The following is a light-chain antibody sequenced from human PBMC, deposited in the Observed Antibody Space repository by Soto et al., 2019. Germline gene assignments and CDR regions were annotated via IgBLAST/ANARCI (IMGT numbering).Light chain of an antibody. J-gene: IGKJ1*01. Sequence: EIVLTQSPATLSLSPGERATLSCRASQSVSSYLAWYQQKPGQAPRLLIYDASNRATGIPARFSGSGSGTDFTLTIGSLEPEDFAVYYCQQRSNSWTFGQGTKVDIK. V-gene: IGKV3-11*01. CDR3: QQRSNSWT. CDR1: QSVSSY. CDR2: DAS.